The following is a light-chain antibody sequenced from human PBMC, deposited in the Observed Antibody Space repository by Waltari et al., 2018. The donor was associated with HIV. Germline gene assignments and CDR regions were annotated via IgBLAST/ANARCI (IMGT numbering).Light chain of an antibody. Sequence: DIQMTQSPSTLSASVGDRVTITCRASQSISSWLAWYPQKQGKAPKLLIYKASSLESGVPSRFSGSGSGTEFTLTISSLQPDDFATYYCQQYNSYSPVSFGQGTKLEIK. CDR2: KAS. V-gene: IGKV1-5*03. J-gene: IGKJ2*03. CDR1: QSISSW. CDR3: QQYNSYSPVS.